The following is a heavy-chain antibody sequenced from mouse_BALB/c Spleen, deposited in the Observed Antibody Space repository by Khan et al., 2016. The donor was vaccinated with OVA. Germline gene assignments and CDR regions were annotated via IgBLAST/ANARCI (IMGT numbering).Heavy chain of an antibody. D-gene: IGHD1-1*02. Sequence: DLIKPGASVKLSCKASGYTFTSYWINWIKQRPGQGLEWIGRIAPGSGTTYYNEMFKGKATLTVDTSSSTAYIQLSSLSSEDAAVYFCARSMGNMVPLDGWGQGTTLTVSS. CDR2: IAPGSGTT. CDR1: GYTFTSYW. J-gene: IGHJ2*01. CDR3: ARSMGNMVPLDG. V-gene: IGHV1S41*01.